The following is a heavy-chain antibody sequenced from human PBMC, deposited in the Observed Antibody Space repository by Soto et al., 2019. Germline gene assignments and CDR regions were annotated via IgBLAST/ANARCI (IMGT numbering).Heavy chain of an antibody. J-gene: IGHJ4*02. CDR3: ARGSYISSWYSLDY. CDR2: ISGDNGDT. CDR1: GYSFTRYG. D-gene: IGHD6-13*01. Sequence: ASVKVSCKASGYSFTRYGISWVRQAPGQRPEWMGWISGDNGDTTYAQKFQGRVTMTTDTSTSTASMELRSLRSDDTAVYYCARGSYISSWYSLDYWGQGTLVTVSS. V-gene: IGHV1-18*01.